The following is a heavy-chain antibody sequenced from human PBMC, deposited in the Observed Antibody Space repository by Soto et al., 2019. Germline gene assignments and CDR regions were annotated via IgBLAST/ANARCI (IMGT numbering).Heavy chain of an antibody. CDR2: IYHSGST. V-gene: IGHV4-30-2*01. J-gene: IGHJ4*02. CDR1: GGSISSGGYS. Sequence: PSETLSLTCAVSGGSISSGGYSWSWFRQPPGKGLEWIGYIYHSGSTYYNPSLKSRVTISVDRSKNQFSLKLSSVTAADTAVYHCARVPDYWGQGTLVTVSS. CDR3: ARVPDY.